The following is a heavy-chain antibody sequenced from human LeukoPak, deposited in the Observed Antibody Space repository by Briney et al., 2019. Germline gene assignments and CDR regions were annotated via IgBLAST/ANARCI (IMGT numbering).Heavy chain of an antibody. Sequence: SETLSLTCTVSTGSINSYYWSGIRQPPGKGLEWIGYIDYSGSTNYNPSLKSRVTISVDTSKNQFSLQLGSVTAADTAVYYCARVDRDYYDSGSSFEYWGQGTLVTVSS. CDR2: IDYSGST. CDR3: ARVDRDYYDSGSSFEY. J-gene: IGHJ4*02. D-gene: IGHD3-10*01. CDR1: TGSINSYY. V-gene: IGHV4-59*01.